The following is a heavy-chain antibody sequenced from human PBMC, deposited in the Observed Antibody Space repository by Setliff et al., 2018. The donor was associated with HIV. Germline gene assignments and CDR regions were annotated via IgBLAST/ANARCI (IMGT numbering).Heavy chain of an antibody. CDR1: GYSFTSYG. CDR3: ARGTTPLGWFDP. Sequence: ASVKVSCKASGYSFTSYGVSWVRQAPGQGLEWMGWISAHNVNTNYAQKLQGRVIMTTDTSTSTAYMELRSLRSDDTAVYYCARGTTPLGWFDPWGQGTLVTVSS. D-gene: IGHD2-2*01. V-gene: IGHV1-18*01. CDR2: ISAHNVNT. J-gene: IGHJ5*02.